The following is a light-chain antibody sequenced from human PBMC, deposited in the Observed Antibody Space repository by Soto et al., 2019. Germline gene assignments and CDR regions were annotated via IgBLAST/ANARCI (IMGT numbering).Light chain of an antibody. J-gene: IGLJ1*01. Sequence: QSALAQPASVSGSPGQSITISCTGTRSDVGLYNYVSWYQQHPGKAPRLMIYDVSNRPSGVSNRFSGSKSANTASLTISGLQAEDEADYYCCSYAGSITHYVFGTGPKATVL. CDR1: RSDVGLYNY. CDR2: DVS. V-gene: IGLV2-14*01. CDR3: CSYAGSITHYV.